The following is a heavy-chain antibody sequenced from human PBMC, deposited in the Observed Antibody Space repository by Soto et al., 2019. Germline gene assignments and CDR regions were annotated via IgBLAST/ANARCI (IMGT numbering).Heavy chain of an antibody. CDR3: ASGLYSSSSSFDY. J-gene: IGHJ4*02. CDR2: ISYDGSNK. CDR1: GFTFSSYA. Sequence: QVQLVESGGGGVQPGRSLRLSCAASGFTFSSYAMHWVRQAPGKVLEWVAVISYDGSNKYYADSVKGRFTISRDNSKNTLYLQMNSLRAEDTAVYYCASGLYSSSSSFDYWGQGTLVTVSS. D-gene: IGHD6-6*01. V-gene: IGHV3-30-3*01.